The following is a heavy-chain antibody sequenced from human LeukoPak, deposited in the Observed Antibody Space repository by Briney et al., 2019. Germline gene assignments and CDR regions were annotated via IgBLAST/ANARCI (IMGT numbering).Heavy chain of an antibody. J-gene: IGHJ4*02. CDR3: ARLCGGDCYSELTDY. CDR2: INPNSGNT. Sequence: ASVKVSCKASGYTFTGYYMHWVRQAPGQGLEWMGWINPNSGNTGYAQEFQGRVTMTRNTSISTAYMELSSLRSEDTAVYYCARLCGGDCYSELTDYWGQGTLVTVSS. D-gene: IGHD2-21*02. CDR1: GYTFTGYY. V-gene: IGHV1-8*02.